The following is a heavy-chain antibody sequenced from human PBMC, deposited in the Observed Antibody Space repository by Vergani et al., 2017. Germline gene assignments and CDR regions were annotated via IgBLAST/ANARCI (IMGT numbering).Heavy chain of an antibody. CDR3: ARARRYYDAESPDY. CDR1: GASFNAYY. CDR2: VAFRGDT. Sequence: QVKLQESGPGLVKPSETLSLTCTVSGASFNAYYWSWIRQPPGKGLEWIGYVAFRGDTLYDPSVKGRMTISLNTSSNQFSLYLTSVTAADTAVYYCARARRYYDAESPDYWGQGTLVTVSS. J-gene: IGHJ4*02. V-gene: IGHV4-59*01. D-gene: IGHD3-22*01.